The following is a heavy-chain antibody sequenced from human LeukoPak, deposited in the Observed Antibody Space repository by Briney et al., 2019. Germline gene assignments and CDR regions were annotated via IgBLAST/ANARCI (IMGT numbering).Heavy chain of an antibody. CDR2: IYSSGTP. CDR1: GFTVSNNY. J-gene: IGHJ4*02. D-gene: IGHD2-15*01. V-gene: IGHV3-53*01. Sequence: GGSLRLSCAASGFTVSNNYMSWVRQAPGKGLEWVSIIYSSGTPYYAGSVKGRFTISRDNSKNTLFLQMSSLRAEDTAVYYCARGITNIAVGDYWGQGALVTVSS. CDR3: ARGITNIAVGDY.